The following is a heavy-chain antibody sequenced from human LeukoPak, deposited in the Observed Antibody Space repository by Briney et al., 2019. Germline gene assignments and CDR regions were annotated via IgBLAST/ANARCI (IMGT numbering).Heavy chain of an antibody. CDR2: ISSSGSYI. CDR3: ARGGNDYGDYFDY. J-gene: IGHJ4*02. D-gene: IGHD4-17*01. V-gene: IGHV3-21*01. CDR1: GFTFSSYS. Sequence: GGSLRLSCAASGFTFSSYSMNWVRQAPGKGLEWVSSISSSGSYIYYADSVRGRLTISRDNAKNSPYLQMNSLRAEDTAVYYCARGGNDYGDYFDYWGQGTLVTVSS.